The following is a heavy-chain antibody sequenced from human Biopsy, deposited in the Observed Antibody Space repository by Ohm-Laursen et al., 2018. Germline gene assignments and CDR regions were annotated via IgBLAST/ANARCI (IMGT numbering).Heavy chain of an antibody. CDR1: GVTLSGYK. V-gene: IGHV3-21*01. Sequence: SLRLSCAAAGVTLSGYKMNWVRQALGKGLEWVSSISGSSTYIYYADSVKGRFTISRDNAKNSLSLQMNSLRADDTAVYYCATSGAADSWGNYYGMDVWGQGTTVTVSS. CDR3: ATSGAADSWGNYYGMDV. J-gene: IGHJ6*02. D-gene: IGHD3-16*01. CDR2: ISGSSTYI.